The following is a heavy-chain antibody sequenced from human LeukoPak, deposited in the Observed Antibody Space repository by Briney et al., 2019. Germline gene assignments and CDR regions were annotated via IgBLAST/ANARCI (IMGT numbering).Heavy chain of an antibody. CDR1: GYTFTSYD. V-gene: IGHV1-2*06. CDR3: ARKRGSTYYYDSSGYYYAEYFQH. D-gene: IGHD3-22*01. CDR2: INPNSGGT. Sequence: ASVKVSCKASGYTFTSYDINWVRQAPGQGLEWMERINPNSGGTNYAQKFQGRVTMTRDTSISTAYMELSRLRSDDTAVYYCARKRGSTYYYDSSGYYYAEYFQHWGQGTLVTVSS. J-gene: IGHJ1*01.